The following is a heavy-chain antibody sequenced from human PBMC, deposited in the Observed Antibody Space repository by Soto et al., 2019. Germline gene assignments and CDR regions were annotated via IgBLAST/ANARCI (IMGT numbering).Heavy chain of an antibody. Sequence: XETLSLTCAFSVYSISSGYYWGWIRQPPGKGLEWIASIDHGGSIYYSPSLKSRLAISVDTSKNQFSLKLTSVTAADTALYYCARAAREVNNYYFDSWGQGTQVTVSS. J-gene: IGHJ4*02. CDR2: IDHGGSI. CDR1: VYSISSGYY. D-gene: IGHD1-20*01. V-gene: IGHV4-38-2*01. CDR3: ARAAREVNNYYFDS.